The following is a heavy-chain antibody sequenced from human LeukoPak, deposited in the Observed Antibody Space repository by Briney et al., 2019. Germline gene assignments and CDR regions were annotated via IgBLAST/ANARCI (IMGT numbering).Heavy chain of an antibody. CDR3: AKAGV. CDR1: GFTFDDYA. V-gene: IGHV3-9*01. D-gene: IGHD3-10*01. Sequence: PGGSLRLSCAASGFTFDDYAMHWVRQAPGKGLEWVSGISWNSGSIGYADSVKGRFTISRDNAKNSLYLQMNSLRAEDTALYYCAKAGVWGQETQVTVSS. J-gene: IGHJ4*02. CDR2: ISWNSGSI.